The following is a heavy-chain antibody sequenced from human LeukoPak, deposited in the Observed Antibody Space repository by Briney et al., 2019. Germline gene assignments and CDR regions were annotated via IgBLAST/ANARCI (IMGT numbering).Heavy chain of an antibody. D-gene: IGHD3-9*01. CDR3: AVTYYDILTGYQDLDY. CDR2: INHSGST. J-gene: IGHJ4*02. Sequence: SETLSLTCAVSGGSFSGYYWSWIRQPPGKGLEWIGEINHSGSTNYNPSLKSRVTISVDTSKNQFSLKLSSVTAADTAVYYCAVTYYDILTGYQDLDYWGQGTLVTVSS. CDR1: GGSFSGYY. V-gene: IGHV4-34*01.